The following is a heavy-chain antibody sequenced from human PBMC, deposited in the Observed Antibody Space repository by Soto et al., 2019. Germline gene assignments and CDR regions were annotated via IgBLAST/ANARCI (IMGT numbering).Heavy chain of an antibody. CDR3: ARLLVGVVIDSDGMDV. CDR1: GGSFSGYY. D-gene: IGHD2-15*01. V-gene: IGHV4-34*01. J-gene: IGHJ6*02. Sequence: SETLSLTCAVYGGSFSGYYWSWIRQPPGKGLEWIGEINHSGSTNYNPSLKSRVTISVDTSKNQFSLKLSSVTAADTAVYYCARLLVGVVIDSDGMDVWGQGTTVTVSS. CDR2: INHSGST.